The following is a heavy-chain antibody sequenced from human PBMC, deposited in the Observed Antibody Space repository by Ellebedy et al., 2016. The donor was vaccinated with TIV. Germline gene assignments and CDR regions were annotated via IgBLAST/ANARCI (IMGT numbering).Heavy chain of an antibody. CDR2: INHSGNT. V-gene: IGHV4-34*01. J-gene: IGHJ6*02. Sequence: MPSETLSLTCAVYGGSFSGYYWSWIRQPPGKGLEWIGEINHSGNTNYNPSLKSRFTVSLDTSNNQFSLNLSSVTAADTAVYYCARGGLWFGVWGQGTTVTVSS. CDR3: ARGGLWFGV. CDR1: GGSFSGYY. D-gene: IGHD3-10*01.